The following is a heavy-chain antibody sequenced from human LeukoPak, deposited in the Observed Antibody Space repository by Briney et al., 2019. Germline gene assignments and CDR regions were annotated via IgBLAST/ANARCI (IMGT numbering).Heavy chain of an antibody. J-gene: IGHJ3*02. V-gene: IGHV3-7*01. CDR1: GFSFSTHW. CDR2: IKQDGSVI. D-gene: IGHD5-24*01. CDR3: AGDEGWTFDI. Sequence: GGSLRLSCAASGFSFSTHWMSWFRRAPGKGLEWVALIKQDGSVIHYVDSVKGRFTISRDNAKNSLSLQMSSLRADDTAVYYCAGDEGWTFDIWGQGTKVTVSS.